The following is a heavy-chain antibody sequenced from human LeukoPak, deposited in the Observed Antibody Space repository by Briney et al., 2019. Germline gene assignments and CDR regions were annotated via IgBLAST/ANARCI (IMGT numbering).Heavy chain of an antibody. Sequence: SETLSLTCAVSGGSISSSNWWSWVRQPPGKGLEWIGEIYHSGSTNYNPSLKSRVTISVDKSKNQFSLKLSSVTAADMAVYYCARGRPRLIFGVAPYDYWGQGTLVTVSS. V-gene: IGHV4-4*02. J-gene: IGHJ4*02. CDR2: IYHSGST. D-gene: IGHD3-3*01. CDR1: GGSISSSNW. CDR3: ARGRPRLIFGVAPYDY.